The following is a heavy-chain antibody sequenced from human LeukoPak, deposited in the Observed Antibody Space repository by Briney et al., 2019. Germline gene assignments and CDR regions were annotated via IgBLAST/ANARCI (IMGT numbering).Heavy chain of an antibody. CDR3: ARGGDDYGGNYAFDI. J-gene: IGHJ3*02. V-gene: IGHV4-59*01. CDR1: GGSISSYY. CDR2: IYNSGST. Sequence: SETLSLTCTVSGGSISSYYWSWIRQPPGKGLEWIGYIYNSGSTNYNPSLKSRVTISVDTSKNQFSLKLSSVTAADTAVYYCARGGDDYGGNYAFDIWGQGTMVTVSS. D-gene: IGHD4-23*01.